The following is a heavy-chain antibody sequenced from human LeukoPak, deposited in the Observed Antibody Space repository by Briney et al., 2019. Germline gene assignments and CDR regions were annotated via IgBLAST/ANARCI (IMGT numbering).Heavy chain of an antibody. D-gene: IGHD6-19*01. CDR1: GFTFNRNA. CDR2: IGGSGDKT. CDR3: VRRGDASSGWGDHDY. V-gene: IGHV3-23*01. Sequence: GGSLRLSCAASGFTFNRNAISWVRQAPGKGLEWVSTIGGSGDKTFYADSVKGRFTISRDNSKNMLHLQMSGLTGEDTALYYCVRRGDASSGWGDHDYWGLGALVTVSS. J-gene: IGHJ4*02.